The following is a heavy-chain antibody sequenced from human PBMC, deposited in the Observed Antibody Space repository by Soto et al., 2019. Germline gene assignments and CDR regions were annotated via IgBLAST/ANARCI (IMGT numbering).Heavy chain of an antibody. CDR2: VYFTGTT. Sequence: PSETLSLTCTVSGGSVSNGMYYWSWIRQPPGKGLEWIGNVYFTGTTIYKPSLKSRVTMSVDTYKDQFFLKLTSVTAADTAVYYCARYCNTSDCRHLCYFDYWGLGTLVTVSS. V-gene: IGHV4-61*01. D-gene: IGHD2-15*01. J-gene: IGHJ4*02. CDR3: ARYCNTSDCRHLCYFDY. CDR1: GGSVSNGMYY.